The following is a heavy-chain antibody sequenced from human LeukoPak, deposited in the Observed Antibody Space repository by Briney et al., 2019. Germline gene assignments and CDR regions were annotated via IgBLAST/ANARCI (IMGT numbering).Heavy chain of an antibody. CDR2: IYPWGSA. D-gene: IGHD4-23*01. CDR1: GIALNTND. CDR3: VRQGGGDNCR. Sequence: GSLRLSCAASGIALNTNDMNWVRQAPGKGLEWVSIIYPWGSAFYTGSVKGRFTVTRDESKNMMFLQMNTLRPDDTAMYYCVRQGGGDNCRWGQGALVTVSS. J-gene: IGHJ4*01. V-gene: IGHV3-66*02.